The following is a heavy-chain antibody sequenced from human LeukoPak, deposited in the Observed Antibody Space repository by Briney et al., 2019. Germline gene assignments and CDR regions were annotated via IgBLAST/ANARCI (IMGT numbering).Heavy chain of an antibody. CDR1: GYSFTSSW. CDR3: ARQPGAGWFDP. Sequence: PGESLKISCQASGYSFTSSWIGWARQMPGKGLEWMAIINPGDSDTRYSPSFQGQVTISADESISTVYLQWGSLKASDTAMYYCARQPGAGWFDPWGQGTLVTVSS. D-gene: IGHD3-10*01. J-gene: IGHJ5*02. V-gene: IGHV5-51*01. CDR2: INPGDSDT.